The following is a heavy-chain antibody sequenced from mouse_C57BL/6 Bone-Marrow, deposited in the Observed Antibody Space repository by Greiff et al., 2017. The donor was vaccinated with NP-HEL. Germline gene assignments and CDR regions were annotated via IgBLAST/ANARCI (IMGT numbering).Heavy chain of an antibody. Sequence: VQLQQPGAELVRPGTSVKLSCTASGYTFTSYWMPWVKQRPGQGLAWIGVIDPSDSYTNYNQKFKGKATLTVDTSSSTAYMQLSSLTSEDSAVYYCARRENDFCAYWGQGTLVTVSA. CDR3: ARRENDFCAY. CDR1: GYTFTSYW. D-gene: IGHD2-4*01. CDR2: IDPSDSYT. V-gene: IGHV1-59*01. J-gene: IGHJ3*01.